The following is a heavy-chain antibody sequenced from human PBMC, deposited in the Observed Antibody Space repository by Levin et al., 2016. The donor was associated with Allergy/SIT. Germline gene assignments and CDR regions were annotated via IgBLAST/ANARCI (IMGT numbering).Heavy chain of an antibody. CDR1: GFSFTNYA. D-gene: IGHD3-3*01. CDR3: AKDPPRNWNYVGY. Sequence: GGSLRLSCAASGFSFTNYAMSWVRQAPGKGLEWVSTITSSGGSTYYADSVKGRFTISRDNSRNTLYLQMNSLIFEDTAVYHCAKDPPRNWNYVGYWGQGTLVTVSS. J-gene: IGHJ4*02. CDR2: ITSSGGST. V-gene: IGHV3-23*01.